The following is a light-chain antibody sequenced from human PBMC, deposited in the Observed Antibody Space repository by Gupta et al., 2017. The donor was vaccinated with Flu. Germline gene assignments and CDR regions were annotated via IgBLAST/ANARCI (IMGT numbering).Light chain of an antibody. CDR3: QQYHSPPFT. J-gene: IGKJ2*01. CDR2: WAS. Sequence: DIVLTQSPDSLAVSLGERATINCRSSQSLLYNSKKTSQLAWYQKKPGLPPKLLIYWASTREFGVPDRFTGSESGTDFTLTISSLQPDDVAVYYCQQYHSPPFTFGQGTNLEIK. V-gene: IGKV4-1*01. CDR1: QSLLYNSKKTSQ.